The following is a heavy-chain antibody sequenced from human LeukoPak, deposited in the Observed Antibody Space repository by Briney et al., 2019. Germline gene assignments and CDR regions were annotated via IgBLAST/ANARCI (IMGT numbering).Heavy chain of an antibody. CDR2: ISSSGSTI. D-gene: IGHD6-19*01. CDR1: GFTFSSYE. Sequence: GSLRLSCAASGFTFSSYEMNWVRQAPGKGLEWVSYISSSGSTIYYADSVKGRFTISRDNAKNSLYLQMNSLRAEDTAVYYCARLVAVAGFDYRGQGTLVTVSS. J-gene: IGHJ4*02. V-gene: IGHV3-48*03. CDR3: ARLVAVAGFDY.